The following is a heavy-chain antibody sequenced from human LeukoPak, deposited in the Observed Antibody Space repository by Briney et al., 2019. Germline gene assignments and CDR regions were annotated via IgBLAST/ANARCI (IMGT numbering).Heavy chain of an antibody. CDR3: ARVSVGATMLAYFDY. Sequence: ASVKVSCKASGYTFTSYGISWVRQAPGQGLEWMGWISAYNGNTNYAQKLQGRVTMTRDMSTSTVYMELSSLRSEDTAVYCCARVSVGATMLAYFDYWGQGTLVTVSS. CDR1: GYTFTSYG. CDR2: ISAYNGNT. J-gene: IGHJ4*02. D-gene: IGHD1-26*01. V-gene: IGHV1-18*01.